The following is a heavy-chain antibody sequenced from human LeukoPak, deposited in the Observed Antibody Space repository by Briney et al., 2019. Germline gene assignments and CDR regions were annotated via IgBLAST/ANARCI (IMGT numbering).Heavy chain of an antibody. V-gene: IGHV3-23*01. Sequence: GGSLRLSCAASGFTFSSYAMSWVRQAPGKGLEWVSAISGSGGSTYYADSVKGRFTISRDNSKSTLYLQMNSLRAEDTAVYYCAKDYYDSSGYIFQHWGQGTLATVSS. CDR2: ISGSGGST. D-gene: IGHD3-22*01. CDR1: GFTFSSYA. CDR3: AKDYYDSSGYIFQH. J-gene: IGHJ1*01.